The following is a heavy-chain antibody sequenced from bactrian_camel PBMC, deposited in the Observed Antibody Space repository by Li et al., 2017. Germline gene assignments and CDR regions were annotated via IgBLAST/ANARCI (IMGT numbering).Heavy chain of an antibody. D-gene: IGHD4*01. V-gene: IGHV3-2*01. CDR1: GFAFKDYY. J-gene: IGHJ4*01. Sequence: HVQLVESGGGSVQPGGSLRLACAASGFAFKDYYMSWVRRAPGKGLEWVSSTYSDGSNTYYADSVKGRFTVTLDTAGNAVYLEMNRLRPEDTGVYYCAATRERDPVIRVPPQMTIATGARGPRSPSP. CDR2: TYSDGSNT. CDR3: AATRERDPVIRVPPQMTIAT.